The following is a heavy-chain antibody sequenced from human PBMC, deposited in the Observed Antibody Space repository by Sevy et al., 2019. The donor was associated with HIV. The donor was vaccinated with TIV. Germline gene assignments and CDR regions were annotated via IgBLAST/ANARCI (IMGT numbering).Heavy chain of an antibody. CDR1: GFTFSSYA. J-gene: IGHJ6*02. D-gene: IGHD2-15*01. Sequence: GGSLRLSCAASGFTFSSYAMSWVRQAPGKGLEWVSSISSSGRYTYYADSVEGRFTISRDNSKTSLFVQMNSLRAEDTAVYYCAQGYCSGGSCPRDYYYYGMDVWGQGTTVTVSS. CDR3: AQGYCSGGSCPRDYYYYGMDV. V-gene: IGHV3-23*01. CDR2: ISSSGRYT.